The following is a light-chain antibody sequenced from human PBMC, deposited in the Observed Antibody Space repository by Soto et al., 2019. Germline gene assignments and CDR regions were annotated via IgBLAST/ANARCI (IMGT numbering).Light chain of an antibody. J-gene: IGKJ1*01. CDR1: QNVSTF. CDR2: DAS. CDR3: QQRTNWPWT. V-gene: IGKV3-11*01. Sequence: ENVLTQSPDTLSLSPGERATLSCRASQNVSTFLAWYQQKPGQGPRLLIYDASNRATGIPARFSGSGSGTVFTLTISSLEPEDFAVYYCQQRTNWPWTFGQGTKVDSK.